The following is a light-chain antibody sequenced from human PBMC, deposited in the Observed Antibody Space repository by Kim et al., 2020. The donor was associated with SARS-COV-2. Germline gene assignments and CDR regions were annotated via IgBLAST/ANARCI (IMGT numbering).Light chain of an antibody. Sequence: GGRGKSAGIESMGSGRFAIAWHHQQPKKAPRYLRKLNTDVSHSKGGWIPDRFSVSSSEAVRYLSISSLQSEDEADYYCQTWGTGPVFGGGTQLTVL. J-gene: IGLJ2*01. CDR3: QTWGTGPV. CDR2: LNTDVSH. V-gene: IGLV4-69*01. CDR1: MGSGRFA.